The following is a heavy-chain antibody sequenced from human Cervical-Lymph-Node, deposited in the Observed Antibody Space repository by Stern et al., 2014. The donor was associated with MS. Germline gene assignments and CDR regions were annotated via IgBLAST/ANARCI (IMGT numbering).Heavy chain of an antibody. CDR1: GFTFSSYG. J-gene: IGHJ4*02. Sequence: DQLVESGGGVVQPGRSLRLSCAASGFTFSSYGMHWVRQAPGKGLEWVTVIRHDGSNKYYAASVKGRFTISRDNSKNTVHLQMNSLRAEDTAIYYCARGSAVAGTDYWGQGTLVTVSS. CDR3: ARGSAVAGTDY. V-gene: IGHV3-33*01. CDR2: IRHDGSNK. D-gene: IGHD6-19*01.